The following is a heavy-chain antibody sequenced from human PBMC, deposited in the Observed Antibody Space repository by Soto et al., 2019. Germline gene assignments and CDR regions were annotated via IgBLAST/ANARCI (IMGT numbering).Heavy chain of an antibody. D-gene: IGHD4-17*01. Sequence: GGSLRLSCAASGFIVSSKHMNWVRQAPGKGLEWVALIYSGGVTYCADSVKGRFTISRDNSKNTLFLQMNTLRVDDTAVYYCARGDYADYDDALDIWGPGTMVTVSS. J-gene: IGHJ3*02. CDR1: GFIVSSKH. V-gene: IGHV3-53*01. CDR3: ARGDYADYDDALDI. CDR2: IYSGGVT.